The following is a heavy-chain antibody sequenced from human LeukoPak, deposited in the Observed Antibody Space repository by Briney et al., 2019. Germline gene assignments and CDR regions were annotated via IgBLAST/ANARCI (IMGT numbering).Heavy chain of an antibody. Sequence: GGSLRLSCAASGFTFSSYGMHWVRQAPGKGLEWVAVISYDGSNKYYADSVKGRFTISRDNSKNTLYLQMNSLRAEDTAVYYCARDSVVVAADYWGQGTLVTVSS. D-gene: IGHD6-19*01. J-gene: IGHJ4*02. CDR3: ARDSVVVAADY. CDR1: GFTFSSYG. CDR2: ISYDGSNK. V-gene: IGHV3-30*03.